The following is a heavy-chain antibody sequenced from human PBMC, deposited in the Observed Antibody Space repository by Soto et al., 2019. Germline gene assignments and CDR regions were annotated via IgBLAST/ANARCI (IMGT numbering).Heavy chain of an antibody. CDR1: GDSISSGGYY. CDR2: IYYSGTT. J-gene: IGHJ4*02. Sequence: PSETLSLTCTVSGDSISSGGYYWSWIRQHPGKGLEWIGYIYYSGTTYTNPSLRSQVAISLDTSKNHFSLTLSSVTAADTAVYYCARGPSGDKVHYWGQGALVTVSS. V-gene: IGHV4-30-4*08. D-gene: IGHD7-27*01. CDR3: ARGPSGDKVHY.